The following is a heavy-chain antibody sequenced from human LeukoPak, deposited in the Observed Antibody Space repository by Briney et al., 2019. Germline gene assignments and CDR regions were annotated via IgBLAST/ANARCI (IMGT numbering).Heavy chain of an antibody. CDR1: GGSISSYY. V-gene: IGHV4-59*08. D-gene: IGHD5-12*01. J-gene: IGHJ6*02. CDR3: ARRGYSGYVNYGMDV. CDR2: IYYSGST. Sequence: SETLSLTCTVSGGSISSYYWSWIRQPPGKGLEWNGYIYYSGSTNYNPSLKSRVTISVDTSKNQFSLKLSSVTAADTAVYYCARRGYSGYVNYGMDVWGQGTTVTVSS.